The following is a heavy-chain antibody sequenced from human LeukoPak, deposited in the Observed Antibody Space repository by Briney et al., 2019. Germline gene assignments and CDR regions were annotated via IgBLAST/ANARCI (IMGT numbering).Heavy chain of an antibody. J-gene: IGHJ4*02. CDR2: IYYSGST. CDR3: ARETSLAGFASGLGFNY. CDR1: GGSISSYY. Sequence: SETLSLTCTVSGGSISSYYWSWIRQPPGKGLEWVGYIYYSGSTNYNPSLKSRVTISVDTSKNQFSLKLTSVTAADTATYYCARETSLAGFASGLGFNYWGQGILVTVSS. V-gene: IGHV4-59*01. D-gene: IGHD6-19*01.